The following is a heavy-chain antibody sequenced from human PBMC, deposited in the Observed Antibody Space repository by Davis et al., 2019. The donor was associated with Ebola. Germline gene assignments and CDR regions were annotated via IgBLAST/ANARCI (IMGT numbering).Heavy chain of an antibody. CDR3: AKDRWTGYYVFDS. CDR1: GFAFSNSW. CDR2: INSDGSSA. V-gene: IGHV3-74*01. J-gene: IGHJ4*02. D-gene: IGHD3/OR15-3a*01. Sequence: PGGSLRLSCAASGFAFSNSWMHWVRQAPGKGLVRVSRINSDGSSASYADSVKGRFTTSRNNAKNTLYLQMNSLRAEDTAVYYCAKDRWTGYYVFDSWGQGAQVTVSS.